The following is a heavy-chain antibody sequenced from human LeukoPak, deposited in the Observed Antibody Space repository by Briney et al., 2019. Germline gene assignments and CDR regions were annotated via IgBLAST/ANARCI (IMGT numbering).Heavy chain of an antibody. V-gene: IGHV1-18*01. Sequence: ASVKVSCKASGYTFTNYAMNWVRQAPGQGLEWMGWISAYNGNTNYAQKLQGRVTMTTDTSTSTAYMELSSLKSEDTAVYYCARGSWRYCSGDSCLHYFEYWGQGTLVTVSS. CDR2: ISAYNGNT. CDR3: ARGSWRYCSGDSCLHYFEY. D-gene: IGHD2-15*01. J-gene: IGHJ4*02. CDR1: GYTFTNYA.